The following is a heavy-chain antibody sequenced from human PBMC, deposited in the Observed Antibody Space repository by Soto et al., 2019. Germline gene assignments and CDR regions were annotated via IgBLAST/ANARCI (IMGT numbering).Heavy chain of an antibody. CDR3: AKAGSNQNFDY. CDR2: ISFDGYNK. V-gene: IGHV3-30*18. Sequence: GGSLRLSCAASGFTFSNYDIHWVRQAPGKGLEWVAVISFDGYNKYYADSVKGRFTISRDNSKNTLYLQMNSLRAEDTAVYYCAKAGSNQNFDYWGQGTLVTVSS. CDR1: GFTFSNYD. D-gene: IGHD4-4*01. J-gene: IGHJ4*02.